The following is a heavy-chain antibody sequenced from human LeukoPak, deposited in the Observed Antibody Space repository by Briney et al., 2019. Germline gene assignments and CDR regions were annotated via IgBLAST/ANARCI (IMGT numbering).Heavy chain of an antibody. CDR2: ISNDSVDK. V-gene: IGHV3-11*04. Sequence: PGGSLRLSCVGSGFSFSDYYMSWIRQAPGKGLEWVSYISNDSVDKYYVDSVRGRFTISRDNAKKSMYLQMSGLRVEDTAVYYCARRDWVSGAVRAFDIWGQGTMVTVSS. CDR3: ARRDWVSGAVRAFDI. CDR1: GFSFSDYY. J-gene: IGHJ3*02. D-gene: IGHD3-3*01.